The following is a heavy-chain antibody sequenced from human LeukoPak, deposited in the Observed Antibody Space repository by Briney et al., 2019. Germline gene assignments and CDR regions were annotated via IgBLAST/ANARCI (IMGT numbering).Heavy chain of an antibody. V-gene: IGHV3-21*01. CDR3: ARQWGSGTLDY. D-gene: IGHD6-13*01. CDR2: ISSSTNYI. CDR1: GGSISSGTHL. Sequence: PSETLSLTCTVSGGSISSGTHLWDWIRQPPGKGLEWVSSISSSTNYIYYADSVKGRFTISRDNAKNSLYLQVNSLRAEDTAVYYCARQWGSGTLDYWGQGTLVTVSS. J-gene: IGHJ4*02.